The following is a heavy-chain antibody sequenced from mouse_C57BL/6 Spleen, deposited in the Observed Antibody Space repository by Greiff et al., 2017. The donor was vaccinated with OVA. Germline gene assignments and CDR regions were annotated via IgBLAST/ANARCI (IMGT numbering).Heavy chain of an antibody. Sequence: EVKVVESGGGLVQSGRSLRLSCATSGFTFSDFYMEWVRQAPGKGLEWIAASRNKANDYTTEYSASVKGRFIVSRDTSQSILYLQMNALRAEDTAIYYCARDAELGGWYFDVWGTGTTVTVSS. D-gene: IGHD4-1*01. CDR3: ARDAELGGWYFDV. CDR2: SRNKANDYTT. J-gene: IGHJ1*03. CDR1: GFTFSDFY. V-gene: IGHV7-1*01.